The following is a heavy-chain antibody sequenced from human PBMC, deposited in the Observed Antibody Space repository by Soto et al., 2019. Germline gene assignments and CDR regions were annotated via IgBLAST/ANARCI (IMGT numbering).Heavy chain of an antibody. D-gene: IGHD3-10*01. V-gene: IGHV3-74*01. CDR3: ARGIFGSGTANDY. CDR2: INGDGSGT. CDR1: GFTFSGSW. Sequence: EVQLVESGGGLVQPGGSLRLSCAASGFTFSGSWMHWVRQAPGKGLVWVSRINGDGSGTSYADFVKGRFTISRDDAKNTLFLQMNGRRAEDTAVYYCARGIFGSGTANDYWGKGTLVTVSS. J-gene: IGHJ4*02.